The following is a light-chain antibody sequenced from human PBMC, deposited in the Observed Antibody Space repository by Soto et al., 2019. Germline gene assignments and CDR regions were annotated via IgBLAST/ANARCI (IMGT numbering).Light chain of an antibody. V-gene: IGLV1-44*01. CDR1: SSNIGSNS. J-gene: IGLJ1*01. Sequence: QAVVTQPPSASGTPGQRVTISCSGSSSNIGSNSVNWYQQLPRTAPKLLIYSNSQRPSGVPDRISGSRSGTSASLAISGLQSEDEADYYCAAWDDSLIGHVFGTGTKLTVL. CDR3: AAWDDSLIGHV. CDR2: SNS.